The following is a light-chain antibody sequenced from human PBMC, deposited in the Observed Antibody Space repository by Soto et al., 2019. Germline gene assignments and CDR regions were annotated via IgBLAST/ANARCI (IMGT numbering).Light chain of an antibody. V-gene: IGLV1-36*01. CDR2: YDD. CDR1: SSNIGNNA. J-gene: IGLJ1*01. Sequence: SVLTQPPSVSEAPRQRVTISCSGSSSNIGNNAVNWYQQLPGQAPKIVIYYDDLLTSGVSEQFSGSKSGTSASLAISALQSDDEADYYWAAWDDRLNDYVFGRGTKVT. CDR3: AAWDDRLNDYV.